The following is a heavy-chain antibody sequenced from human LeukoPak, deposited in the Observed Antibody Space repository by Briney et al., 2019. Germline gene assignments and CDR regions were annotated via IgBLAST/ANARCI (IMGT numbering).Heavy chain of an antibody. V-gene: IGHV4-31*03. J-gene: IGHJ4*02. CDR2: IYYSGST. CDR3: ARGLLRRVSFDY. D-gene: IGHD3-22*01. CDR1: GGSISSGGYY. Sequence: SETLSLTCTVSGGSISSGGYYWSWIRQHPGKGLEWIGYIYYSGSTYYNPSLKSRVTISVDTSKNQFSLKLSSVTAADTAVYYRARGLLRRVSFDYWGQGTLVTVSS.